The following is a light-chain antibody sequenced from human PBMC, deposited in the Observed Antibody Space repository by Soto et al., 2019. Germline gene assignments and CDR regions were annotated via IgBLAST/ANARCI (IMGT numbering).Light chain of an antibody. CDR2: DAY. Sequence: DIQMTQSPSTLSASVGDRVTITCRASQSISSWLAWYQQKPGQAPKLLIYDAYSLKSGVPSRFSGSGSGTEFTLTISSLQPDDVATYYCQQYNTFWTFGQGTKVDIK. CDR1: QSISSW. V-gene: IGKV1-5*01. CDR3: QQYNTFWT. J-gene: IGKJ1*01.